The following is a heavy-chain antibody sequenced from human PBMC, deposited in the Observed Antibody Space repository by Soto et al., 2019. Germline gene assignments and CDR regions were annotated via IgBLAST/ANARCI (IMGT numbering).Heavy chain of an antibody. J-gene: IGHJ3*02. CDR2: MNPNSGNT. CDR1: GYTFTSYD. CDR3: ASYVLRFLEWLLPDAFDI. D-gene: IGHD3-3*01. Sequence: GASVKVSCKASGYTFTSYDINWVRQATGQGLEWMGWMNPNSGNTGYAQKFQGRVTMTRNTSISTAYMELSSLRSEDTAVYYCASYVLRFLEWLLPDAFDIWGQGTMVTVSS. V-gene: IGHV1-8*01.